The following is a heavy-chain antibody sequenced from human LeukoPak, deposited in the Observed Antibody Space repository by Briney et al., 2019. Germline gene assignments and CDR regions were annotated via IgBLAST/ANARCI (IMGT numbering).Heavy chain of an antibody. Sequence: SQTLSLTCTVSGGAISSYYWSWIRQPPGKGLEWIGYIYYSGSTNNNPSLKSRVTISVDTSQNQFSLKLSSVTAADTAVYYCARVHHDYVWGSYRYLSRDAFDIWGQGTMVTVSS. CDR1: GGAISSYY. D-gene: IGHD3-16*02. CDR3: ARVHHDYVWGSYRYLSRDAFDI. CDR2: IYYSGST. V-gene: IGHV4-59*01. J-gene: IGHJ3*02.